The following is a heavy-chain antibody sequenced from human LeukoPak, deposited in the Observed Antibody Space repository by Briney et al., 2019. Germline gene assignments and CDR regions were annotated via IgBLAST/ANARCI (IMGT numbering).Heavy chain of an antibody. CDR3: AKVGGLFYFDY. V-gene: IGHV3-23*01. J-gene: IGHJ4*02. Sequence: GGSLRLSYAASGFTFSSYAMSWVRPAPGKGLEWVSAISGSGGSTYYADSVKGRFTISRDNSKNTLYLQMNSLRAEDTAVYYCAKVGGLFYFDYWGQGTLVTVSS. CDR2: ISGSGGST. CDR1: GFTFSSYA. D-gene: IGHD3-10*01.